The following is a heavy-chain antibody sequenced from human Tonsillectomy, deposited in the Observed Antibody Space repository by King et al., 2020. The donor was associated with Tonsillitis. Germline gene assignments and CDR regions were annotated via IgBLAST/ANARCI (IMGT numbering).Heavy chain of an antibody. Sequence: VQLVESGGGLVQPGGSLRLSCAASGFTFSSYAMSWFRQAPGKWLEWASAISGSGGSTHYADSVKGRFTISRDNSKNTLYLQVNGLRAEDTALYYCAKDLNSWELPNWYFDLWGRGTLVTVSS. CDR3: AKDLNSWELPNWYFDL. CDR1: GFTFSSYA. CDR2: ISGSGGST. J-gene: IGHJ2*01. D-gene: IGHD1-26*01. V-gene: IGHV3-23*04.